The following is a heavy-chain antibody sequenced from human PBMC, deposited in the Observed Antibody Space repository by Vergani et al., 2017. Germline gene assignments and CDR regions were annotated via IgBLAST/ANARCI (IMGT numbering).Heavy chain of an antibody. V-gene: IGHV5-51*01. CDR2: IYPGDSDT. Sequence: EVQLVQSGAEVKKPGESLKISCKGSGYSFTSYWIGWVRQMPGKGLEWMGIIYPGDSDTRYSPSFQGQVTISADKSISTAYLQWSSLKASDTAMYYRARQYGSGSYYHIGSPLNSPFDYWGQGTLVTVSS. CDR1: GYSFTSYW. CDR3: ARQYGSGSYYHIGSPLNSPFDY. J-gene: IGHJ4*02. D-gene: IGHD3-10*01.